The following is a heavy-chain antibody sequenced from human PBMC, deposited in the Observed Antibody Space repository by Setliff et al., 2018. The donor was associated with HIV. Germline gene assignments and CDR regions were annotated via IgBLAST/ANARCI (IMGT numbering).Heavy chain of an antibody. CDR1: GYSFTSYW. CDR2: IYPGDSDT. V-gene: IGHV5-51*01. CDR3: ARLYGSGSYLENWFDP. D-gene: IGHD3-10*01. Sequence: GESLKISCKGSGYSFTSYWIGWVRQMPGKGLEWMGIIYPGDSDTRYSPSFQGQVTISADKSISTAYLQWNSLKASDTAMYYCARLYGSGSYLENWFDPWGQGTLVTVSS. J-gene: IGHJ5*02.